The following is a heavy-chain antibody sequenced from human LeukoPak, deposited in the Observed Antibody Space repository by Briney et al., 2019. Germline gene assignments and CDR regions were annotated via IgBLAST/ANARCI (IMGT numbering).Heavy chain of an antibody. D-gene: IGHD4-11*01. CDR3: ARNISTVANGARYNWFDP. V-gene: IGHV4-39*01. J-gene: IGHJ5*02. CDR1: GGSISSTSSY. CDR2: IYYSVST. Sequence: PSETLSLTCIASGGSISSTSSYCDWIRQSPGKGLEWIGTIYYSVSTDYNPSLKSRVTMSVETSKNQFSLKLSSVTAADTAVYYCARNISTVANGARYNWFDPWGPGTLVTVSS.